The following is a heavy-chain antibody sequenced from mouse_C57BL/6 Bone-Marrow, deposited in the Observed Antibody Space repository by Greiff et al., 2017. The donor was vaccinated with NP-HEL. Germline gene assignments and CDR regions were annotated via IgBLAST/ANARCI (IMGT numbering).Heavy chain of an antibody. V-gene: IGHV1-69*01. D-gene: IGHD4-1*01. Sequence: QVQLQQPGAELVMPGASVKLSCKASGYTFTSYWMHWVKQRPGQGLEWIGEIDPSDSYTNYNQKLKGKSTLTVDKSSSTAYMQLSSLTSEDSAVYYCARNLGGDPAWFAYWGQGTLVTVSA. J-gene: IGHJ3*01. CDR2: IDPSDSYT. CDR3: ARNLGGDPAWFAY. CDR1: GYTFTSYW.